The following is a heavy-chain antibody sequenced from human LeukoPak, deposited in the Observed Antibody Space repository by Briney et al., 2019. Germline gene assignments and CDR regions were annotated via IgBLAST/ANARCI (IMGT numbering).Heavy chain of an antibody. J-gene: IGHJ5*02. V-gene: IGHV4-59*01. CDR3: ASRGYCSSTSCPNWFDP. D-gene: IGHD2-2*01. CDR1: GGSISSYY. Sequence: SETLSLTCTVSGGSISSYYWSWIRQPPGKGLEWIGYIYYSGSTNYNPSLKSRVTISVDTSKNQFSLKLSSVTAADTAVYYCASRGYCSSTSCPNWFDPWGQGTLVTVSS. CDR2: IYYSGST.